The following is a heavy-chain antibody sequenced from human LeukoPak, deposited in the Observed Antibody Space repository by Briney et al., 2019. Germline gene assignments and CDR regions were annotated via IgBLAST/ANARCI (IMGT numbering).Heavy chain of an antibody. CDR3: MRDHYYDSSGYTFRH. D-gene: IGHD3-22*01. J-gene: IGHJ1*01. CDR2: IYYSGST. V-gene: IGHV4-59*01. CDR1: GGSINNYY. Sequence: SETLSLTCTVSGGSINNYYWSWIRQPPGKGLEWIGYIYYSGSTNYNPSLKSRVTISVDTSKNQFSLKLSSVTAADTAVYYCMRDHYYDSSGYTFRHWGQGTLVTVSS.